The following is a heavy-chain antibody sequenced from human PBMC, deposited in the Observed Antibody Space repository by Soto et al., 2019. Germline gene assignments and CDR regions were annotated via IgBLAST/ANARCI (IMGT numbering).Heavy chain of an antibody. CDR2: IHTSGSST. CDR3: AKDSCYFDL. V-gene: IGHV3-74*01. D-gene: IGHD1-1*01. Sequence: RSLRLACQASGFIVTNFCMHWVRQVPGKGLVWVSRIHTSGSSTSYADSVKGRFTISRDNAKNTVSLQMNSLRAEDTGVYYCAKDSCYFDLWSQGSLVTVSS. CDR1: GFIVTNFC. J-gene: IGHJ4*02.